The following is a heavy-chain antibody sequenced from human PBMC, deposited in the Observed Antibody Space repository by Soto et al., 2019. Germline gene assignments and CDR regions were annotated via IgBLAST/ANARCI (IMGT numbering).Heavy chain of an antibody. CDR1: GGSISSGGYY. J-gene: IGHJ5*02. CDR3: ARGSKKIVVVVAATSDWFDP. V-gene: IGHV4-31*03. Sequence: SETLSLTCTVSGGSISSGGYYWSWIRQHPGKGLEWIGYIYYSGSTYYNPSLKSRVTISVDTSKNQFSLKLSSVTAADTAVYYCARGSKKIVVVVAATSDWFDPWGRGTLVTVS. CDR2: IYYSGST. D-gene: IGHD2-15*01.